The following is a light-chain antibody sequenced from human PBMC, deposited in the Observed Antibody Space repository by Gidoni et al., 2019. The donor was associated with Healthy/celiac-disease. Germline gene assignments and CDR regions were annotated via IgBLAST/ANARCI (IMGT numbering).Light chain of an antibody. CDR2: RNN. J-gene: IGLJ3*02. CDR1: SSNIGSNY. CDR3: AAWDDSLSGSWV. V-gene: IGLV1-47*01. Sequence: QSVLTQPPSPSGTPGQSVTISCSGSSSNIGSNYVYWYQQLPGTAPKLLIYRNNQRPSGVPDRFSGSKSGTSASLAISGLRSEDEADYYCAAWDDSLSGSWVFGGGTKLTVL.